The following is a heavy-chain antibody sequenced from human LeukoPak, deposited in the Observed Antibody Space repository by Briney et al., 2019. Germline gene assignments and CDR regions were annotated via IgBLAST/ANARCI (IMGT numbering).Heavy chain of an antibody. CDR2: IKQDGSEK. CDR1: GFTFSSYW. CDR3: AREAFGIAVAGSNAFDI. D-gene: IGHD6-19*01. V-gene: IGHV3-7*01. J-gene: IGHJ3*02. Sequence: GGSLRLSCAASGFTFSSYWMSWVRQAPGKGLEWVANIKQDGSEKYYVDSVKGRFTISRDNAKNSLYLQMNSLRAEDTAVYYCAREAFGIAVAGSNAFDIWGQGTMDTVSS.